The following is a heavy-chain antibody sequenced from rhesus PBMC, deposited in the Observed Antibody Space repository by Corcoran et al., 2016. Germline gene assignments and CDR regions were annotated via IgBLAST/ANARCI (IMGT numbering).Heavy chain of an antibody. D-gene: IGHD3-28*01. CDR2: ISNGGGIT. CDR1: GFTFSSYG. J-gene: IGHJ4*01. V-gene: IGHV3S5*01. Sequence: EVQLVESGGGLVQPGGSLRLSCAASGFTFSSYGMRWVRQAPGKGLEGVSYISNGGGITYSADSVQGRFTISRDNSKNTLSLQMNSLRAEDTAVYYCAKARGNNHYHSNPIDYWGQGVLVTVSS. CDR3: AKARGNNHYHSNPIDY.